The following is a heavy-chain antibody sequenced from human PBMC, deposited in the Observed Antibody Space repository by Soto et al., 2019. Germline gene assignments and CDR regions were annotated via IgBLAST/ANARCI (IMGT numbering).Heavy chain of an antibody. V-gene: IGHV3-74*01. CDR3: ARGGSLNWYFDL. J-gene: IGHJ2*01. CDR1: GFTFSSYW. D-gene: IGHD1-26*01. CDR2: INSDGSST. Sequence: EVQLVESGGGLVQPGGSLRLSCAASGFTFSSYWMHWVRQAPGKGLVWVSRINSDGSSTNYADSVKGRFTISRDNAKNTLYLQMNSLRAEDTAVYYCARGGSLNWYFDLWGRGTLFTVSS.